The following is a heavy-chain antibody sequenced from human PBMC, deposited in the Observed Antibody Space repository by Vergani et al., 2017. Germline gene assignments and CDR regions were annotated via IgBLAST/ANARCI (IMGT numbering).Heavy chain of an antibody. V-gene: IGHV3-23*01. CDR3: ARDWGVTVFLYGMDV. CDR1: GFTFSSYA. CDR2: ISGSGGST. D-gene: IGHD3-10*01. Sequence: EVQLLESGGGLVQPGGSLRLSCAASGFTFSSYAMSWVRQAPGKGLEWVSAISGSGGSTYYADSVKGRFTISRDNSKNTLYLQMNSLRAEDTAVYYCARDWGVTVFLYGMDVWGQGTTVTVSS. J-gene: IGHJ6*02.